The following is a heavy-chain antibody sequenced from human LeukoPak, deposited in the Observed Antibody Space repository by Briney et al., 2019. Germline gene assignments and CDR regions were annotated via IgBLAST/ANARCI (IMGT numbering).Heavy chain of an antibody. CDR3: ARLGYSSSWYPDY. D-gene: IGHD6-13*01. CDR2: IYGGGST. V-gene: IGHV3-53*01. CDR1: GFTVSSSY. Sequence: GGSLRLSCAASGFTVSSSYMNWVRQAPGKGLEWVSLIYGGGSTYYADSVKGRFTISRDNSKNTLYLQMNSLRAEDTAVYYCARLGYSSSWYPDYWGQGTLVTVSS. J-gene: IGHJ4*02.